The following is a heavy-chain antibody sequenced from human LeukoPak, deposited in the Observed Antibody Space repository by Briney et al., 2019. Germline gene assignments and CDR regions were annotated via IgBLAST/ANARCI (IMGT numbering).Heavy chain of an antibody. CDR2: INHSGST. Sequence: SETLSLTCAVYGGSFSGYYWSWIRQPPGKGLEWIGEINHSGSTNYNPSLKSRVTISVDTSKNQFSLKLSSVTAADTAVYYCARGKNAVGSFDFVYWGRGTLVTVSS. D-gene: IGHD1-1*01. J-gene: IGHJ4*02. V-gene: IGHV4-34*01. CDR1: GGSFSGYY. CDR3: ARGKNAVGSFDFVY.